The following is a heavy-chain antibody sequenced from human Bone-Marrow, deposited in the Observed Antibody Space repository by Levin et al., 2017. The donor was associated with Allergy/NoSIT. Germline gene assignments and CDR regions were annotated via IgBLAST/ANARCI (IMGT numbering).Heavy chain of an antibody. Sequence: GGSLRLSCKASGSTFTNYVMSWVRQAPGQGLEWMGRINTNTGSPTYAQEFTGRFVFSLDTSVSTAYLQISSLKAEDIGVYYCARGGFGIGGPIDYWGQGTLVTVSS. D-gene: IGHD3-16*01. CDR1: GSTFTNYV. J-gene: IGHJ4*02. CDR2: INTNTGSP. V-gene: IGHV7-4-1*02. CDR3: ARGGFGIGGPIDY.